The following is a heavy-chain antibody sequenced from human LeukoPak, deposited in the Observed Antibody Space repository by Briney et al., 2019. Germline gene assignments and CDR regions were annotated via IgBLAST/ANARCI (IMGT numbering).Heavy chain of an antibody. CDR3: ARGSNHRLRGRMTRYYYYYYMDV. D-gene: IGHD3-10*01. CDR2: ISHDGSNK. V-gene: IGHV3-30*03. J-gene: IGHJ6*03. Sequence: GGSLRLSCAASGFTFSSYGMHWVRQAPGKGLEWVAIISHDGSNKYYADSVKGRFTISRDNSKNTLYLQMDSLRAEDTAVYYCARGSNHRLRGRMTRYYYYYYMDVWGKGTTVTVSS. CDR1: GFTFSSYG.